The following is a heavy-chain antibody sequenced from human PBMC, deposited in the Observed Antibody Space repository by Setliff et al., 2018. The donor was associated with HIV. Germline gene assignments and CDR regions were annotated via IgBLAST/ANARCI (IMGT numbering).Heavy chain of an antibody. CDR3: ASSPAWRSDSGLHTFDY. D-gene: IGHD2-15*01. CDR2: IYDSGRT. CDR1: GGSISGFY. Sequence: SETLSLTCTVSGGSISGFYWNWIRQSAGKGLQWIGRIYDSGRTKYNPSLKSRVTMSLDTSKNQFSLNLDSVTAADTAVYYCASSPAWRSDSGLHTFDYWGQGTLVTVSS. V-gene: IGHV4-4*07. J-gene: IGHJ4*02.